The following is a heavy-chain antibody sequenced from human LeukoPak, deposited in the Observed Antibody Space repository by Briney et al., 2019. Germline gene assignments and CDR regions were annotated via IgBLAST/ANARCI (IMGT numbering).Heavy chain of an antibody. CDR2: ISHTGST. CDR1: GGPFSGYF. V-gene: IGHV4-34*01. D-gene: IGHD6-6*01. CDR3: ARGDVAARLQT. J-gene: IGHJ4*02. Sequence: SETLSLTCTVCGGPFSGYFWTWIRQPPGKGLEWIGEISHTGSTNYNPSLKSRVTISVDTSKNQFSLKLNSMTAADTAVYYCARGDVAARLQTWGQGTLVTVSS.